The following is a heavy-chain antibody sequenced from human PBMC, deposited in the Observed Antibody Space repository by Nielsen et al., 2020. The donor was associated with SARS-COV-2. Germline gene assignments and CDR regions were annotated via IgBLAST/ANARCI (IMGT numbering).Heavy chain of an antibody. D-gene: IGHD4-11*01. CDR3: ARVRDYQRGDWYFDL. J-gene: IGHJ2*01. V-gene: IGHV4-59*01. CDR1: GGSISGYY. Sequence: SETLSLTCTVSGGSISGYYWSWIRQPPGKGLEWIGCIFYTGNTYYNPSFQSRVTISVDTPNKQVTLQLSSVTAADTAVYYCARVRDYQRGDWYFDLWGRGTLATVSS. CDR2: IFYTGNT.